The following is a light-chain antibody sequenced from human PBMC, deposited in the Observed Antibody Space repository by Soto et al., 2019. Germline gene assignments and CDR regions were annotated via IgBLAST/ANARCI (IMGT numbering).Light chain of an antibody. Sequence: QSVLTQPPSASGSPVLLVTISCTATSSDVGAYDYVSWYQQHPGKAPKLMIYEINKRPSGVPDRFSGSKFGNTASLTVSGLQADDEADYYCSSFAGSNNFPYVFGTGTKVTVL. V-gene: IGLV2-8*01. CDR3: SSFAGSNNFPYV. CDR2: EIN. CDR1: SSDVGAYDY. J-gene: IGLJ1*01.